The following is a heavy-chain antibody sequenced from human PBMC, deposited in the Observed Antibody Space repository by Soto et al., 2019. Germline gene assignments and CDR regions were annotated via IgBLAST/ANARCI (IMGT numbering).Heavy chain of an antibody. CDR1: GGSIRSISYY. J-gene: IGHJ3*02. CDR2: IYYSGST. CDR3: ATRYYDFGVGFDI. V-gene: IGHV4-39*01. D-gene: IGHD3-3*01. Sequence: SETLSLTGTVSGGSIRSISYYWGWNRKPPGKGLEWIGSIYYSGSTYYNPSLKSRVTISVDTSKNQFSLKLSSVTAADKAVYYCATRYYDFGVGFDIWGQGTMVTVSS.